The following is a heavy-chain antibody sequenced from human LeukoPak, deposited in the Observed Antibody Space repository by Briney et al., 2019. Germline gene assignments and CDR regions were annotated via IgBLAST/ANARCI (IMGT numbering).Heavy chain of an antibody. D-gene: IGHD3-3*01. CDR3: ARAHDFWSGFYPVDY. J-gene: IGHJ4*02. CDR1: GYTFTGYY. Sequence: ASVKVSCKASGYTFTGYYMHWVRQAPGQGLEWMGWINPDSGGTKYAQKFQGRVSTTRDTSSSTAYMELSRLRSDDTAVYYCARAHDFWSGFYPVDYWGQGTLVTVSS. V-gene: IGHV1-2*02. CDR2: INPDSGGT.